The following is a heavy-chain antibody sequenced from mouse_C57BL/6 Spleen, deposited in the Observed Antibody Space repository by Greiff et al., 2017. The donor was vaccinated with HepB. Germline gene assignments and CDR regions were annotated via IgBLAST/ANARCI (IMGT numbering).Heavy chain of an antibody. CDR1: GYSITSGYY. J-gene: IGHJ2*01. V-gene: IGHV3-6*01. Sequence: EVKLQESGPGLVKPSQSLSLTCSVTGYSITSGYYWNWIRQFPGNKLEWMGYISYDGSNNYNPSLKNRISITRDTSKNQFFLKLNSVTTEDTATYYCASSYSNSYYFDYWGQGTTLTVSS. CDR2: ISYDGSN. CDR3: ASSYSNSYYFDY. D-gene: IGHD2-5*01.